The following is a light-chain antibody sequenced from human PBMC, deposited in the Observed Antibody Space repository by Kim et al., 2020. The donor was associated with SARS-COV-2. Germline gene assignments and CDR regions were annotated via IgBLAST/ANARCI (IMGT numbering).Light chain of an antibody. CDR3: EQFKTYPIT. J-gene: IGKJ4*01. V-gene: IGKV1-13*02. CDR2: DAS. Sequence: AIQLTQSPSSLSASVGDRVTITCRASQGISSALVWYQQKPGKAPKLLIYDASSLNSGVPSRFSGSGSGTDFTLTISSLQPEDFATYYCEQFKTYPITFGGGTKVDIK. CDR1: QGISSA.